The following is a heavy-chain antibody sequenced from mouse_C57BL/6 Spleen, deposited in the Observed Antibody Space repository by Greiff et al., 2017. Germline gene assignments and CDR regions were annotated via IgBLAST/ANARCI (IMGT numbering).Heavy chain of an antibody. CDR1: GYAFSSSW. V-gene: IGHV1-82*01. CDR3: ARGGYYYGSSSFDD. CDR2: IYPGDGDT. D-gene: IGHD1-1*01. J-gene: IGHJ2*01. Sequence: VQLQQSGPELVKPGASVKISCKASGYAFSSSWMNWVKQRPGKGLEWIGRIYPGDGDTNYNGKFKGKATLTADKSSSTAYMQLSSLTSEDSAVYFCARGGYYYGSSSFDDWGQGTTLTVSS.